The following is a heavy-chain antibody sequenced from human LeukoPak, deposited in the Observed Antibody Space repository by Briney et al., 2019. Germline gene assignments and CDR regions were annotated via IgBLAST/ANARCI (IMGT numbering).Heavy chain of an antibody. V-gene: IGHV4-4*07. CDR1: GGSISSYY. CDR2: IYTSGST. CDR3: ARDRLERRPLYYYYYMDV. D-gene: IGHD1-1*01. Sequence: PSETLSLTCTVSGGSISSYYWSWIRQPAGKGLEWIGRIYTSGSTNYNPSLKGRVTMSVDTSKNQFSPKLSSVTAADTAVYYCARDRLERRPLYYYYYMDVWGKGTTVTVSS. J-gene: IGHJ6*03.